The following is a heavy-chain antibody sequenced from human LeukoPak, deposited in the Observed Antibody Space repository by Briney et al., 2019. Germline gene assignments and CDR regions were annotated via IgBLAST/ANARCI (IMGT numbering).Heavy chain of an antibody. CDR1: GFTFSTNS. Sequence: GGSLRLSCAASGFTFSTNSMTWVRQAPGKGLEWVSIIYSGGSTYYADSVKGRFTISRDSSKNTLYLQMNSLRAEDTAVYYCASFPYSGYYWGQGTLVTVSS. CDR2: IYSGGST. CDR3: ASFPYSGYY. D-gene: IGHD3-22*01. V-gene: IGHV3-53*01. J-gene: IGHJ4*02.